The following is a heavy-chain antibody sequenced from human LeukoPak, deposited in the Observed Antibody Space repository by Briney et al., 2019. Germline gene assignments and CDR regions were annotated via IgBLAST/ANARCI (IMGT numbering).Heavy chain of an antibody. V-gene: IGHV3-15*01. CDR2: IKSKTDGGTA. Sequence: GGSLRLSCAASGFTFMNAWMSWVRQAPGKGLEWVGRIKSKTDGGTADYAAPVKGRFTISRDDSKNTLYLQLSSLKTGDTAVYYCATLKTGTSSFPWGQGTLVTVSS. CDR1: GFTFMNAW. J-gene: IGHJ5*02. CDR3: ATLKTGTSSFP. D-gene: IGHD6-13*01.